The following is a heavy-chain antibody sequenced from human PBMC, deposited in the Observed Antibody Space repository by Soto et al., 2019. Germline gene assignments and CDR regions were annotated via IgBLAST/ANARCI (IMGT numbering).Heavy chain of an antibody. CDR2: INAGNGNT. CDR1: GYTFTSYA. Sequence: EASVKGSCKASGYTFTSYAMHWVRQAPGQRLEWMGWINAGNGNTKYSQKFQGRVTITRDTSASTAYMELSSLRSEDTAVYYCASSAVPAAIQYAFDIWGQGTMVTVSS. J-gene: IGHJ3*02. CDR3: ASSAVPAAIQYAFDI. V-gene: IGHV1-3*01. D-gene: IGHD2-2*02.